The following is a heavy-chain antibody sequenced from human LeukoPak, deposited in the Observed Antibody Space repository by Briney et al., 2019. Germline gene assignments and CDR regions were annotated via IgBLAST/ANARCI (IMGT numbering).Heavy chain of an antibody. CDR1: GGSIRGDY. J-gene: IGHJ4*01. CDR2: IYYSGST. V-gene: IGHV4-59*01. Sequence: SETLSLTCTVSGGSIRGDYWTWIRQPPGKGLEWIGYIYYSGSTEYNPSLRSRVTISVDTSKNQFSLKLTSVTAADTATYYCARVYSHGYSDYWGHGTLVTVSS. D-gene: IGHD2-21*01. CDR3: ARVYSHGYSDY.